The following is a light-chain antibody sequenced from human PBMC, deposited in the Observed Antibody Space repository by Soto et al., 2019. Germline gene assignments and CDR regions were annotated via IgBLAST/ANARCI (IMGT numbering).Light chain of an antibody. CDR3: SSYAGSKSVL. CDR2: EVN. V-gene: IGLV2-8*01. Sequence: QSVLTQPPSASGSPGQSVTISCTGTSSDVGGYNYVSWYQQHPGKAPKLMIYEVNKRPSGVPDRFSGSKSGNTASLTVSGLQAEDEGDYYCSSYAGSKSVLFGGGTKLTVL. CDR1: SSDVGGYNY. J-gene: IGLJ3*02.